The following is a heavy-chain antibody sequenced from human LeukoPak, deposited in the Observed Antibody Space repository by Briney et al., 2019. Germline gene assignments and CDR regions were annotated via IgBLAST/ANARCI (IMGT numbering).Heavy chain of an antibody. Sequence: SVKVSCKASGGTFSSYAISWVRQAPGQGLEWMGRIIPIPGIANYAQKFQGRVTMTRDTSTSTVYMELSSLRSEDTAVYYCARVRDCSGGSCSDAFDIWGQGTMVTVSS. V-gene: IGHV1-69*04. CDR1: GGTFSSYA. CDR3: ARVRDCSGGSCSDAFDI. J-gene: IGHJ3*02. D-gene: IGHD2-15*01. CDR2: IIPIPGIA.